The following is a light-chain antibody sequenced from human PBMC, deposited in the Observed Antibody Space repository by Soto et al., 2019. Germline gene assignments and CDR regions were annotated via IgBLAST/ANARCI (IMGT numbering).Light chain of an antibody. Sequence: IVMTQTPLSLSVTPGQPASISCKSSQSLLQSDGNTYLYWYLQKPGQPPQLLIYAVSNRFSGVPDRFSGRGSATDFTLNTSRVEAADVGVYYYMQSIKLQRAFGKGTNVNI. CDR1: QSLLQSDGNTY. CDR3: MQSIKLQRA. J-gene: IGKJ1*01. CDR2: AVS. V-gene: IGKV2D-29*01.